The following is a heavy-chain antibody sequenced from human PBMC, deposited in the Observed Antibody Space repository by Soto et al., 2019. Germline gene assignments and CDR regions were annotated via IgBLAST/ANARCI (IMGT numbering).Heavy chain of an antibody. CDR1: GYTFTSYG. CDR2: ISAYNGNT. J-gene: IGHJ3*02. D-gene: IGHD1-26*01. CDR3: ASMGVPQGATSHAFDI. Sequence: EASVKVSCKASGYTFTSYGISWVRQAPGQGLEWMGWISAYNGNTNYAQKLQGRVTMTTDTSTSTAYMELRSLRSEDTAVYYCASMGVPQGATSHAFDIWGQGTMVTVSS. V-gene: IGHV1-18*01.